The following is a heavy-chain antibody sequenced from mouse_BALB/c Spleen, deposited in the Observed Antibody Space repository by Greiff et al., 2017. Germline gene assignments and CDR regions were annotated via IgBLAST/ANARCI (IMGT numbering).Heavy chain of an antibody. D-gene: IGHD1-1*01. Sequence: EVQLQESGPGLVKPSQSLSLTCTVTGYSITSDYAWNWIRQFPGNKLEWMGYISYSGSTSYNPSLKSRISITRDTSKNQFFLQLNSVTTEDTATYYCARGTPYGRGAYWGQGTLVTVSA. CDR1: GYSITSDYA. CDR3: ARGTPYGRGAY. J-gene: IGHJ3*01. V-gene: IGHV3-2*02. CDR2: ISYSGST.